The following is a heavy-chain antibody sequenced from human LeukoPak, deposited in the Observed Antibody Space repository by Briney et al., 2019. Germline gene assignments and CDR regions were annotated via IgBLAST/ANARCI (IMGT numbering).Heavy chain of an antibody. D-gene: IGHD3-16*01. CDR1: GFTFSSYD. CDR3: TKATAAFSYDTPDY. J-gene: IGHJ4*02. CDR2: ISGNGGST. Sequence: GGSLRLSCAASGFTFSSYDMTWVRQAPGKGLEWVSAISGNGGSTYYADSVRGRFTISRDNSKNTLYLQMNSLRAEDTAVYYCTKATAAFSYDTPDYWGQGTLVTVSS. V-gene: IGHV3-23*01.